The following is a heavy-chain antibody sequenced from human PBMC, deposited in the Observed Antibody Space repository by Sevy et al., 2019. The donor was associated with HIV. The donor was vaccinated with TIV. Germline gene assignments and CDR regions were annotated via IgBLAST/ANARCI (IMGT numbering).Heavy chain of an antibody. J-gene: IGHJ5*02. D-gene: IGHD6-19*01. Sequence: GGSLRLSCAASGFTFSSYGMHWVHQAPGKGLDWVTVISYDGSNKYYADSVKGRFTISRDNSKNTLYLQMNSLRVEDTAVYYCAKGGQWLVRDWFDPWGPGTLVTVSS. CDR2: ISYDGSNK. CDR3: AKGGQWLVRDWFDP. CDR1: GFTFSSYG. V-gene: IGHV3-30*18.